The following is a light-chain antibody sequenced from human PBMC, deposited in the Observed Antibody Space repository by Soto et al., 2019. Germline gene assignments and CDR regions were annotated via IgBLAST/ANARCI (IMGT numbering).Light chain of an antibody. J-gene: IGLJ1*01. CDR1: SSDVGGYNY. CDR2: EVS. Sequence: QSVLTQPASVSGSPGQSSAISCTGTSSDVGGYNYVSWYQQHPGKAPKLMIHEVSKRPSGISDRFSGSKSGNTASLTISGLQADDEADYYCSSHTSYSTRVFGTGTKVTVL. CDR3: SSHTSYSTRV. V-gene: IGLV2-14*01.